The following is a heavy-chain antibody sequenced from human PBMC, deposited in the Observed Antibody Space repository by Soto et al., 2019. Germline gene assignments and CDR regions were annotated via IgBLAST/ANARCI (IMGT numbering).Heavy chain of an antibody. D-gene: IGHD2-2*01. V-gene: IGHV5-51*01. CDR1: GYSFTSYW. CDR3: ARQYCSSTSCSYNWFDP. J-gene: IGHJ5*02. CDR2: IYPGDSDT. Sequence: GESLKISCKGSGYSFTSYWIGWVRQMPGKGLEWMGIIYPGDSDTRYSPSFQGQVTISADKSISTAYLQWSSLKASDTAMYYCARQYCSSTSCSYNWFDPWGQGTLVTVS.